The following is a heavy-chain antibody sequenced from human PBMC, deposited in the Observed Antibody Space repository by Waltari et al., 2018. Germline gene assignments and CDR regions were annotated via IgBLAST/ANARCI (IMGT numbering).Heavy chain of an antibody. CDR1: GYSISSGYY. CDR2: IYHSGST. Sequence: QVQLQESGPGLVKPSETLSLTCTVSGYSISSGYYWGWIRQPPGKGLEWIGSIYHSGSTYYNPSLKSRVTISVDTSKNQFSLKLSSVTAADTAVYYCARDLWELLVFDYWGQGTLVTVSS. J-gene: IGHJ4*02. V-gene: IGHV4-38-2*02. D-gene: IGHD1-26*01. CDR3: ARDLWELLVFDY.